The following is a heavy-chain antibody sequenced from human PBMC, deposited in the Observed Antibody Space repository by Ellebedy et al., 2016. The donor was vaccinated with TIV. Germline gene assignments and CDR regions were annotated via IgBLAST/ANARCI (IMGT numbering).Heavy chain of an antibody. CDR1: GYSFAFYW. CDR2: IYPSDSDT. V-gene: IGHV5-51*01. Sequence: KVSCKGSGYSFAFYWIGWVRQMPGKGLEWMGIIYPSDSDTRYSPSFQGQVTISADKSISTAYLQWSSLKASDTAMYYCARHDYISPFDYWGQGTLVTVSS. J-gene: IGHJ4*02. D-gene: IGHD3-16*01. CDR3: ARHDYISPFDY.